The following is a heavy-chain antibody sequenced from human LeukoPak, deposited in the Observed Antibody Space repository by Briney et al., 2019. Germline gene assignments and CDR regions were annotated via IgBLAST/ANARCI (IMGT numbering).Heavy chain of an antibody. V-gene: IGHV4-34*01. J-gene: IGHJ3*02. CDR3: ARDSGATIFGVVNAFDI. CDR2: INHSGST. D-gene: IGHD3-3*01. CDR1: GGSFSGYY. Sequence: SETLSLTCAVYGGSFSGYYWSWIRQPPGKGLEWIGEINHSGSTNYNPSLKSRVAISVDTSKNQFSLKLSSVTAADTAVYYCARDSGATIFGVVNAFDIWGQGTMVTVSS.